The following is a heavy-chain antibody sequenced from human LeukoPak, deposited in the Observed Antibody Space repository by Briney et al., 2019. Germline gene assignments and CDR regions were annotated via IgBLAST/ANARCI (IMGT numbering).Heavy chain of an antibody. Sequence: ASVKVSCKASGYTFTSYGISWVRQAPGQGLEWMGWISAYNGNTNYTQKLQGRVTMTTDTSTSTVYKELRSLRSDDTAVYYCARVLKYYYDSSGSLGAFDIWGQGTMVTVSS. D-gene: IGHD3-22*01. V-gene: IGHV1-18*01. CDR1: GYTFTSYG. CDR2: ISAYNGNT. CDR3: ARVLKYYYDSSGSLGAFDI. J-gene: IGHJ3*02.